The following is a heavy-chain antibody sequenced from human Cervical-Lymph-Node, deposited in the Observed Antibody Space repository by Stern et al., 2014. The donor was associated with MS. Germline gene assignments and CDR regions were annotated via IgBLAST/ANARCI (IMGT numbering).Heavy chain of an antibody. D-gene: IGHD6-19*01. CDR2: IIPIFGTA. CDR1: GGIFSNYA. Sequence: QVQLVQSGAEVKKPGSSVKVSCKASGGIFSNYAISWVRQAHGQGLEWMGWIIPIFGTANCAQKFQGRVTITADESTSTTYMELSSLRSEDTAVYYCASLLGRIAVASVDYWGQGTLVTVSS. J-gene: IGHJ4*02. V-gene: IGHV1-69*01. CDR3: ASLLGRIAVASVDY.